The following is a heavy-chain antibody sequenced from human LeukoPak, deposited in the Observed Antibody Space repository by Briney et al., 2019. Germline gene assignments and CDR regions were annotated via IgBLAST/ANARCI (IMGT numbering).Heavy chain of an antibody. Sequence: ASVKVSCKASGYTFTSYGIHWVRQAPGQRLEWMGWINAGNGDTKFSQNYQARVTITRDASASTAYMELSSLTSEDTAVYFCARGLWSAHRREYYFDSWGQGTLVTVSS. CDR1: GYTFTSYG. J-gene: IGHJ4*02. V-gene: IGHV1-3*01. CDR2: INAGNGDT. CDR3: ARGLWSAHRREYYFDS. D-gene: IGHD3-3*01.